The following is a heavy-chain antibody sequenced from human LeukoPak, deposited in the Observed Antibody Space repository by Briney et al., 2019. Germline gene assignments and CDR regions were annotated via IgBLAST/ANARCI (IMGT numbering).Heavy chain of an antibody. V-gene: IGHV4-59*11. J-gene: IGHJ6*03. Sequence: SETLSLTCTVSGGSISSHYWSWIRQPPGKGLEWIGYIYYSGSTNYNPSLKSRVTISVDTSKNQFSLKLSSVTAADTAVYYCARRTVEYYYYMDVWGKGTTVTVSS. D-gene: IGHD4-23*01. CDR1: GGSISSHY. CDR2: IYYSGST. CDR3: ARRTVEYYYYMDV.